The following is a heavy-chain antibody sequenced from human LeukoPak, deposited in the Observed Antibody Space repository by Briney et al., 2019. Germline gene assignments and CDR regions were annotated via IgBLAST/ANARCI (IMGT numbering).Heavy chain of an antibody. D-gene: IGHD2-15*01. CDR2: ISSSSSTI. CDR1: GFTFSSYS. V-gene: IGHV3-48*01. J-gene: IGHJ4*02. Sequence: GGSLRLSCAASGFTFSSYSMNWVRQAPGKGLEWVSYISSSSSTIYYADSVKGRFTISRDNAKNSLYLQMNRLRAEDTAVYYCARQSSVVAATPPGGYWGQGTLVTVSS. CDR3: ARQSSVVAATPPGGY.